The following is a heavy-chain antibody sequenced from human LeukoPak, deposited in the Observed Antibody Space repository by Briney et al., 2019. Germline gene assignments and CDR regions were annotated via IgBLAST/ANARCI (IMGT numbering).Heavy chain of an antibody. Sequence: KAGGSLRLSCAASGFTFSDYYMSWIRQAPGKGLEWVSYISSSGSTIYYADSVKGRFTISRDNAKNSLYLQMNSLRAEDTAVYYCAREYSSSWSSHFDYWGQGTLVTVSS. CDR1: GFTFSDYY. CDR3: AREYSSSWSSHFDY. CDR2: ISSSGSTI. V-gene: IGHV3-11*01. D-gene: IGHD6-13*01. J-gene: IGHJ4*02.